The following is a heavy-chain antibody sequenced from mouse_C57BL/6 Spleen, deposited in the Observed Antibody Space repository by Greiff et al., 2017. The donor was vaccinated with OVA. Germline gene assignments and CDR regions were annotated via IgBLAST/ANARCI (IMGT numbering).Heavy chain of an antibody. CDR3: AKRDTTAGAMDY. CDR1: GFSLTSYG. Sequence: VQLKESGPGLVQPSQSLSITCTVSGFSLTSYGVHWVRQSPGKGLEWLGVIWRGGSTDYNAAFMSRLSITKDNSKSQVFFKMNSLQADDTAIYDCAKRDTTAGAMDYWGQGTSVTVSS. CDR2: IWRGGST. D-gene: IGHD1-2*01. V-gene: IGHV2-5*01. J-gene: IGHJ4*01.